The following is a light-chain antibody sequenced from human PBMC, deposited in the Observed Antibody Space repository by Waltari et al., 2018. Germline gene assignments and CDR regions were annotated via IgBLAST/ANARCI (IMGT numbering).Light chain of an antibody. CDR1: QSVRSK. V-gene: IGKV3-15*01. J-gene: IGKJ1*01. Sequence: EIVMTQSPATLSVSPGDTATLPCRASQSVRSKLAWYHLKPGQAPRLLIYGAFTRATGIPARFSGSVSGTEFILTISSMQSEDFAVYYCQQYNNWPPWTFGQGTKVEIK. CDR2: GAF. CDR3: QQYNNWPPWT.